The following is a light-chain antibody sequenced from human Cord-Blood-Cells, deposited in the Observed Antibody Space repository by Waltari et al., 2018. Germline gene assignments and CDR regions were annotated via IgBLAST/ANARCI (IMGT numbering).Light chain of an antibody. Sequence: NFMLTQPHSVSESPGKTVTISCTRSSGSIASNYVQWYQQRPGSSPTTVIYEDNQRPAGVPDRFSGSIDSSSNSASLTISGLKTEDEADYDCQSYDSNVVFGGGTKLTVL. CDR2: EDN. V-gene: IGLV6-57*01. CDR1: SGSIASNY. J-gene: IGLJ2*01. CDR3: QSYDSNVV.